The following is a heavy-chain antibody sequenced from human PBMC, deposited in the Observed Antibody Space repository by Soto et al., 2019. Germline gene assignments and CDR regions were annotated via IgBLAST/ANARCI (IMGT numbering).Heavy chain of an antibody. D-gene: IGHD2-15*01. CDR3: ARADPYCSGGSCYSGYYYGMDV. J-gene: IGHJ6*02. CDR1: GFTFSSYD. Sequence: PGGSLRLSCAASGFTFSSYDMHWVRQVTGKGLEWVSAIGTAGDPYYPGSVKGRFTISRENAKNSLYLQMNSLRAGDTAVYYCARADPYCSGGSCYSGYYYGMDVWGQGTTVTVSS. CDR2: IGTAGDP. V-gene: IGHV3-13*05.